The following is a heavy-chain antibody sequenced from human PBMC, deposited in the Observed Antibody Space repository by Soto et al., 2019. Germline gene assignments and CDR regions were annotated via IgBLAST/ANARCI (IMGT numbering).Heavy chain of an antibody. CDR2: IYYSGST. Sequence: SETLSLTCTVSGGSISSGGYYWSWIRQHPGKGLEWIGYIYYSGSTYYNPSLKSRVTISVDTSKNQFSLKLSSVTAADTAVYYCARASHLGYSSGLPRFDYWGQGTLVTVSS. J-gene: IGHJ4*02. CDR1: GGSISSGGYY. D-gene: IGHD6-19*01. V-gene: IGHV4-31*03. CDR3: ARASHLGYSSGLPRFDY.